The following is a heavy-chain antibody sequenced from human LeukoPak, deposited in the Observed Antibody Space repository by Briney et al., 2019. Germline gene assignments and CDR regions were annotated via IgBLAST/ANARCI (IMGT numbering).Heavy chain of an antibody. J-gene: IGHJ4*02. V-gene: IGHV3-23*01. D-gene: IGHD3-10*01. CDR1: GFTFSSYD. Sequence: GGSLRLSCPASGFTFSSYDMSWVRQAPGKGLEWVSAISGSGGRTYYADSVRGRLTIYRDNPQHTLYLQMNSLRAEDTAVYYWAKDFIHYGHPYYDWGQGTLVTVSS. CDR3: AKDFIHYGHPYYD. CDR2: ISGSGGRT.